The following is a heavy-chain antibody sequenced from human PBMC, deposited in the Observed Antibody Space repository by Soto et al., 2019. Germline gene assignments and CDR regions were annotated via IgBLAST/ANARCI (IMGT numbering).Heavy chain of an antibody. CDR2: ISSSSSYI. CDR1: GFTFSSYS. CDR3: ARIYDMITFGGVIVNQYYFDY. Sequence: PGGSLRLSCAASGFTFSSYSMNWVRQAPGKGLEWVSSISSSSSYIYYADSVKGRFTISRDNAKNSLYLQMNSLRAEDTAVYYCARIYDMITFGGVIVNQYYFDYWGQGTLVTVSS. J-gene: IGHJ4*02. D-gene: IGHD3-16*02. V-gene: IGHV3-21*01.